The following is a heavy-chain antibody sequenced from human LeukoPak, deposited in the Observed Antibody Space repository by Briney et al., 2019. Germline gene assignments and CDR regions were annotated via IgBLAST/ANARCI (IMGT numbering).Heavy chain of an antibody. Sequence: PGGSLRLSCEASGYTFSGHAMSWVRQAPGKGLEWVSTISGSGANTYYADSVRGRFTLSRDNSKNTLYLHMNSLRAEDTAVYYCAKESASYTNPYYFDYWGQGTLVTVSS. CDR1: GYTFSGHA. CDR3: AKESASYTNPYYFDY. J-gene: IGHJ4*02. CDR2: ISGSGANT. V-gene: IGHV3-23*01. D-gene: IGHD3-16*02.